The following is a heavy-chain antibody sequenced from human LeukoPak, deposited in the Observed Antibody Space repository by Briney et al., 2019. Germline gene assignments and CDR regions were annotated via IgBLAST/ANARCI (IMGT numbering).Heavy chain of an antibody. D-gene: IGHD3-3*01. CDR1: GGSISPYY. CDR2: IYTSGNS. CDR3: ARHLNPSIWSGYYTVY. J-gene: IGHJ4*02. V-gene: IGHV4-4*07. Sequence: PSETLSLTCTVSGGSISPYYWSWIRQPAGKGLEWIGRIYTSGNSNYNPSLKSRVTISVDTSKNQFSLKLSSVTAADTAVYYCARHLNPSIWSGYYTVYWGQGTLVTVSS.